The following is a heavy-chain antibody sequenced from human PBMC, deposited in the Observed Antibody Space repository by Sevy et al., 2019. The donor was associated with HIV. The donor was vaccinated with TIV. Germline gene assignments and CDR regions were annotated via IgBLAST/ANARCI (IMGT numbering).Heavy chain of an antibody. V-gene: IGHV3-7*01. Sequence: GGSLRLSCVASGFTLNNYWMHWVRQAPGKGQEWVANINQDGGVTYYVDSVRGRFTISRDNGRNLVFLQMNSLRVDDTALYFCVRAIAKDGSFWGQGTLVTVSS. D-gene: IGHD6-13*01. J-gene: IGHJ4*02. CDR1: GFTLNNYW. CDR3: VRAIAKDGSF. CDR2: INQDGGVT.